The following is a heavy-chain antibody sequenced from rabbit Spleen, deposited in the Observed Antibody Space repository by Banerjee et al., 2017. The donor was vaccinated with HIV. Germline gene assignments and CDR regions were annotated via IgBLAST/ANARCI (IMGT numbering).Heavy chain of an antibody. CDR3: ARDLAGVIGWNFSL. CDR1: GFSFSTSYY. D-gene: IGHD4-1*01. Sequence: QSLEESGGDMVKPGASLTLTCTASGFSFSTSYYICWVRQAPGKGLEWIGCMYPDGIGSTAYASWAKGRFTISTTSSTTVTLQMTSLTAADTATYFCARDLAGVIGWNFSLWGPGTLVTV. V-gene: IGHV1S40*01. J-gene: IGHJ4*01. CDR2: MYPDGIGST.